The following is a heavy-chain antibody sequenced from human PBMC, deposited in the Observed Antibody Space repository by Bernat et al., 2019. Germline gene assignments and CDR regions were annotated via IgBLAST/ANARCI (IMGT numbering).Heavy chain of an antibody. V-gene: IGHV3-48*01. D-gene: IGHD5-18*01. CDR3: AKDLDSYGFNGGFDY. CDR1: GFTFSSYS. Sequence: EVQLVESGGGLVQPGGSLRLSCAASGFTFSSYSMNWVRQAPGKGLEWVSYISSSSSYIYYADSVKGRFTISRDNSKNTLYLQMNSLRAEDTAVYYCAKDLDSYGFNGGFDYWGQGTLVTVSS. J-gene: IGHJ4*02. CDR2: ISSSSSYI.